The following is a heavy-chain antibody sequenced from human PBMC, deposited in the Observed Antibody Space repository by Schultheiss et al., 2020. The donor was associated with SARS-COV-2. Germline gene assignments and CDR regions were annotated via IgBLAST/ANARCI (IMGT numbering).Heavy chain of an antibody. Sequence: ETLSLTCTVSGGSISSGGYYWSWIRQHPGKGLEWIGYIYYSGSTNYNPSLKSRVTISVDTSKNQFSLRLSSVTAADTALYYCAKGVVPAADYYGMDVWGQGTTVTVSS. V-gene: IGHV4-61*08. CDR1: GGSISSGGYY. CDR2: IYYSGST. D-gene: IGHD2-2*01. J-gene: IGHJ6*02. CDR3: AKGVVPAADYYGMDV.